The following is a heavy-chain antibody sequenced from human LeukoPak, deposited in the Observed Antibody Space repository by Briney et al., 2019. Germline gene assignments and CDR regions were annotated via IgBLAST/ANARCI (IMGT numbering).Heavy chain of an antibody. CDR2: ISGSGGST. D-gene: IGHD3-9*01. V-gene: IGHV3-23*01. CDR1: GFTFSSYA. CDR3: AKDASRILRYFDWLLDY. J-gene: IGHJ4*02. Sequence: GGSLRLSCAASGFTFSSYAMSWVRQAPGKGQEWVSAISGSGGSTYYADSVKGRFTISRDNSKNTLYLQMNSLRAEDTAVYYCAKDASRILRYFDWLLDYWGQGTLVTVSS.